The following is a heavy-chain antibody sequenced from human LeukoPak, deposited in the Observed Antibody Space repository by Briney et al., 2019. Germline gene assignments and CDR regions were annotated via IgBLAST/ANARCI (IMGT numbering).Heavy chain of an antibody. CDR3: AKDPKDYYYMDV. Sequence: GGSLRLSCAASGFTFSSYAMSWVRQAPGKGLEWVSAISGSGGSTYYADSVKGRFTISRDNSKNTLYLQMNSPRAEDTAVYYCAKDPKDYYYMDVWGKGTTVTVSS. CDR1: GFTFSSYA. V-gene: IGHV3-23*01. CDR2: ISGSGGST. J-gene: IGHJ6*03.